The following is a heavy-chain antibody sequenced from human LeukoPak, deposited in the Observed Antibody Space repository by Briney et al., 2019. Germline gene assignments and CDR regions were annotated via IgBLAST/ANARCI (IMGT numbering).Heavy chain of an antibody. V-gene: IGHV3-30*03. CDR3: ARDPRDGYGHFDH. D-gene: IGHD5-24*01. Sequence: GGSLRLSCAASGFTLSSYGMHWVRQAPGKGLEWVAVISYDGSNKYYADSVKGRFTISRDNSKNTLYLQMNSLKPDDTAIYYCARDPRDGYGHFDHWGQGTLVTVSS. CDR2: ISYDGSNK. CDR1: GFTLSSYG. J-gene: IGHJ4*02.